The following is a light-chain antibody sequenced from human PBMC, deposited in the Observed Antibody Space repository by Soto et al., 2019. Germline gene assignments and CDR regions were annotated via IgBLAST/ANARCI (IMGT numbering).Light chain of an antibody. Sequence: QSALTQPRSVSGSPGQSVTTPSTEPTRIVVGNNYVSWYQQHPGKAPKLMIYDVSKRPSGVPDRFSGSKSGNTASLTISGLQAEDEADYYCCSYAGSYTYVFGTGTKLTVL. J-gene: IGLJ1*01. CDR3: CSYAGSYTYV. CDR1: TRIVVGNNY. CDR2: DVS. V-gene: IGLV2-11*01.